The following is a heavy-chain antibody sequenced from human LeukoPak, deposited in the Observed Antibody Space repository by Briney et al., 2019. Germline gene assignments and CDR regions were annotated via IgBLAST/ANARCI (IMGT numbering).Heavy chain of an antibody. Sequence: SETLTLTCTVSGGSISSCYWSWIRQPPGKGLEWIGYIYYSGSTNYNPSLKSRVTISVDTSKNQFSLKLSSVTAADTAVYYCARLMVRGVIIQGFDYWGQGTLVTVSS. CDR3: ARLMVRGVIIQGFDY. D-gene: IGHD3-10*01. J-gene: IGHJ4*02. CDR1: GGSISSCY. V-gene: IGHV4-59*08. CDR2: IYYSGST.